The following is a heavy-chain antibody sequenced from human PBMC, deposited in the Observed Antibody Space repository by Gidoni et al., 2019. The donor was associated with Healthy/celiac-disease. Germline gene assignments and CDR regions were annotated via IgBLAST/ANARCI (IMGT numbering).Heavy chain of an antibody. J-gene: IGHJ5*02. V-gene: IGHV4-34*01. CDR3: ARGRITYYYDSSGYYSGWFDP. CDR2: INHSGST. CDR1: GGSFSGYY. D-gene: IGHD3-22*01. Sequence: QVQLQQWGAGLLKPSETLSLTCAVYGGSFSGYYCSWIRQPPGKGLEWIGEINHSGSTNYNPSLKSRVTISVDTSKNQFSLKLSSVTAADTAVYYCARGRITYYYDSSGYYSGWFDPWGQGTLVTVSS.